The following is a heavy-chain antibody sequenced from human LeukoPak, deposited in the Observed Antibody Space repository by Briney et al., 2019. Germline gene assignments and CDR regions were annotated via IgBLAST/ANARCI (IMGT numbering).Heavy chain of an antibody. CDR3: AFFVREPQH. CDR2: IKDEGYLK. CDR1: GFPFSRYW. V-gene: IGHV3-7*01. D-gene: IGHD3-10*02. J-gene: IGHJ1*01. Sequence: GGSLRLSCVVSGFPFSRYWMGWVRQAPGEGLEWVANIKDEGYLKWYVDSVKRRFTISRDNARNTLYLQKNSLRDEDTAIYYCAFFVREPQHWGQGTLVTVSS.